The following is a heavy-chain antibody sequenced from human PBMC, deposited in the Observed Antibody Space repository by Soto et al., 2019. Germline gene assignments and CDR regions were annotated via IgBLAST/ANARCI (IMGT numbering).Heavy chain of an antibody. Sequence: QITLKESGPTLVKPPQTLTLTCTFSGFSLSTSGVGVGWIRQPPGKALEWLALIYWNDDKRYRPSLKSRLTITKDTAKNQVVLTMTNMEPVDTATYYCAHGTVTQSEDAFDIWGQGTMVTVSS. V-gene: IGHV2-5*01. CDR2: IYWNDDK. D-gene: IGHD4-17*01. CDR1: GFSLSTSGVG. CDR3: AHGTVTQSEDAFDI. J-gene: IGHJ3*02.